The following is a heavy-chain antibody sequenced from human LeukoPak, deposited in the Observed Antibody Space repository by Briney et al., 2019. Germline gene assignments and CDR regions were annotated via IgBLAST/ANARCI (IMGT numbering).Heavy chain of an antibody. CDR3: ARHDGESYYGRWFDP. V-gene: IGHV4-39*01. Sequence: TSETLSLTXTVSGGSISSSSHYWAWIRQSPGKGLAWIGSIYYAGNTYYNPPLQSRVTISVDTSKNQFSLKVNSVTAADTAIYYCARHDGESYYGRWFDPWGQGTLVTVSS. CDR2: IYYAGNT. CDR1: GGSISSSSHY. D-gene: IGHD3-10*02. J-gene: IGHJ5*02.